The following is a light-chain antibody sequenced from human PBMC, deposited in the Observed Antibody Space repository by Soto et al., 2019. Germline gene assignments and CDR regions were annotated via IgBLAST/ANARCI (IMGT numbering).Light chain of an antibody. CDR3: QQYGSSPET. V-gene: IGKV3-20*01. CDR1: QNILSN. J-gene: IGKJ1*01. CDR2: LTS. Sequence: EIVMTQSPATLSVSPGERATLSCRASQNILSNLAWYQHKPGQAPRLLIYLTSNRAAGVPSRFSAWGSETDFTLTISRLEPEDFAVYYCQQYGSSPETFGQGTKVDIK.